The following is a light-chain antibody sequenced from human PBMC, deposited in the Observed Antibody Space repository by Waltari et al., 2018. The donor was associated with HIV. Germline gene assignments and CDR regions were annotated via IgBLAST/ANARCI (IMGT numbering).Light chain of an antibody. CDR3: CSYAGNYTGV. J-gene: IGLJ3*02. Sequence: QSALPQPRSVSGSPGQSVTISCTGTSSDVGTYNYVSWYQQHPGKAPKLIIYDVTRRPSGLPDRFSGSKSGNTASLTISGLQAEDEADYYCCSYAGNYTGVFGGGTKLTVL. V-gene: IGLV2-11*01. CDR1: SSDVGTYNY. CDR2: DVT.